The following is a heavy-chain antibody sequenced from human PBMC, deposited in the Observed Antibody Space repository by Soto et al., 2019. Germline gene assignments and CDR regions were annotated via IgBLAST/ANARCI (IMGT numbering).Heavy chain of an antibody. J-gene: IGHJ5*02. Sequence: QVQLQESGPGLVKPSQTLSLTCTVSGGSISSGDYYWSWIRQPPGKGLEWIGYIYHSGSTYYNPTLKSRVTISVDTSKNQFSLKLSSVPAADTAVYYCARERPDGARLDPWGQGTLVTVSS. CDR3: ARERPDGARLDP. CDR1: GGSISSGDYY. D-gene: IGHD6-6*01. CDR2: IYHSGST. V-gene: IGHV4-30-4*01.